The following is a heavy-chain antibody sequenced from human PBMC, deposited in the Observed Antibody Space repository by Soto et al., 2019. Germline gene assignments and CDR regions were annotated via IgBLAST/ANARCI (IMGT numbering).Heavy chain of an antibody. D-gene: IGHD3-22*01. Sequence: QVQLVQSGAEVKKPGSSVKVSCKASGGTFSSYAISWVRQAPGQGLEWMGGIIPIFGTANYAQKVQGRVTITADESTSTTYMEVSSLSSEDTAVYYCARLDTMIVVVITPYDDYCMDVWGQGTTVTVS. V-gene: IGHV1-69*12. CDR1: GGTFSSYA. CDR2: IIPIFGTA. J-gene: IGHJ6*02. CDR3: ARLDTMIVVVITPYDDYCMDV.